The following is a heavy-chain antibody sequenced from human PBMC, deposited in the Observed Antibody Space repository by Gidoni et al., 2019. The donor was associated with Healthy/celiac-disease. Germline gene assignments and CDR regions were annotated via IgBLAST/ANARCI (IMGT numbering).Heavy chain of an antibody. V-gene: IGHV4-31*01. D-gene: IGHD2-21*02. CDR2: IYYSGST. CDR1: GGSISSCGYY. J-gene: IGHJ2*01. CDR3: ARGGREGGNSGGYFDL. Sequence: QVQLQESGPGLVKPSQTLSLTCTVSGGSISSCGYYWSWIRQHPGKGLEWIGYIYYSGSTYYNPSLKSLVTISVDTSKNQFSLKLSSVTAADTAVYYCARGGREGGNSGGYFDLWGRGTLVTVSS.